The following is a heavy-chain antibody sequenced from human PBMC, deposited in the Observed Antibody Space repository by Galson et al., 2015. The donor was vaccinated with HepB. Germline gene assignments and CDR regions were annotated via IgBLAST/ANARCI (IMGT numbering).Heavy chain of an antibody. V-gene: IGHV3-30-3*01. J-gene: IGHJ4*02. CDR2: ISYDGSNR. D-gene: IGHD6-13*01. Sequence: QAPGKGLEWVAVISYDGSNRYYADSVKGRFTISRDNSKNTLYLQMNSLRPEDTAVYYCVRDVSSRWDYWGQGILVTVSS. CDR3: VRDVSSRWDY.